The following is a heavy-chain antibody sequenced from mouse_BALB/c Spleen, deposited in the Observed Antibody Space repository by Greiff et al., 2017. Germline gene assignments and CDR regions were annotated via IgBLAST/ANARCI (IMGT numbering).Heavy chain of an antibody. Sequence: VNVVESGPGLVAPSQSLSITCTVSGFSLTSYGVHWVRQPPGKGLEWLGVIWAGGSTNYNSALMSRLSISKDNSKSQVFLKMNSLQTDDTAMYYCARGSITTVVRAMDYWGQGTSVTVSS. CDR3: ARGSITTVVRAMDY. V-gene: IGHV2-9*02. D-gene: IGHD1-1*01. J-gene: IGHJ4*01. CDR2: IWAGGST. CDR1: GFSLTSYG.